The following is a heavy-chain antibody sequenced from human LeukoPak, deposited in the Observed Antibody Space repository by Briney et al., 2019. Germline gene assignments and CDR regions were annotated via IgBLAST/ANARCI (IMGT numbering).Heavy chain of an antibody. CDR1: GFTFSSYA. CDR2: IKQDGSEK. D-gene: IGHD6-6*01. Sequence: GALRLSCAASGFTFSSYAMHWVRQAPGKGLEWVANIKQDGSEKYYVDSVKGRFTISRDNAKNSLYLQMNSLRAEDTAVYYCARDDYSSSDYWGQGTLVTVSS. CDR3: ARDDYSSSDY. J-gene: IGHJ4*02. V-gene: IGHV3-7*03.